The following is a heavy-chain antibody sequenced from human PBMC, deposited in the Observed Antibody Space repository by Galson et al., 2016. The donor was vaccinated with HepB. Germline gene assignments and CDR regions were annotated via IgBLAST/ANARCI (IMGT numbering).Heavy chain of an antibody. CDR1: GFTFSNHG. D-gene: IGHD2-15*01. CDR3: ARDPLYCSGGSCIPYYFDY. Sequence: SLRLSCAASGFTFSNHGMHWVRQAPGKGLECVAVIWADGGNKYYVDSVKGRFTISRDNSKNTLYLQMNSLRPEDTAVYFCARDPLYCSGGSCIPYYFDYWGQGTPVTVSS. CDR2: IWADGGNK. J-gene: IGHJ4*02. V-gene: IGHV3-33*01.